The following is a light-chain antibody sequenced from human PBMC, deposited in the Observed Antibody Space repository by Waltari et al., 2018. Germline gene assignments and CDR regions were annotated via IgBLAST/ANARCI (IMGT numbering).Light chain of an antibody. V-gene: IGKV3-20*01. CDR3: QQYGGSTGT. CDR2: GAS. Sequence: EIVLTQSPGTLSLSPGERATLSCRDSQNFRSSYLAWYQQKPGQAPRLLIYGASTRATGIPDRFSGSGSGTDFTLTISRLEPEDFAVYYCQQYGGSTGTFGQGTKVEIK. J-gene: IGKJ1*01. CDR1: QNFRSSY.